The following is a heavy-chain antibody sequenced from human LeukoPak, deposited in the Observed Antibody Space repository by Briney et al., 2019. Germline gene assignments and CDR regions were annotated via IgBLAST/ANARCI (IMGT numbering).Heavy chain of an antibody. CDR1: GGSISSGDYY. Sequence: PSQTLSLTCTVSGGSISSGDYYWSWIRQPPGKGPEWIGYIYYSGSTYYNPSLKSRVTISVDTSKNQFSLKLSSVTAADTAVYYCARCIAARCYYFDYWGQGTLVTVSS. J-gene: IGHJ4*02. CDR3: ARCIAARCYYFDY. D-gene: IGHD6-6*01. CDR2: IYYSGST. V-gene: IGHV4-30-4*08.